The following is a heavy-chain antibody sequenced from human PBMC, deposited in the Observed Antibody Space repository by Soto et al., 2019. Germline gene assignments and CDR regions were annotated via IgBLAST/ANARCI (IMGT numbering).Heavy chain of an antibody. D-gene: IGHD2-15*01. CDR3: AHKGPYCSGGSCYQRDDYYYGMDV. Sequence: GASVKVSCKASGGTFSSYAISWVRQAPGQGLEWMGGIIPIFGTANYAQKFQGRVTITADKSTSTAYMELSSLRSEDTAVYYCAHKGPYCSGGSCYQRDDYYYGMDVWGQGTTVTGSS. J-gene: IGHJ6*02. V-gene: IGHV1-69*06. CDR2: IIPIFGTA. CDR1: GGTFSSYA.